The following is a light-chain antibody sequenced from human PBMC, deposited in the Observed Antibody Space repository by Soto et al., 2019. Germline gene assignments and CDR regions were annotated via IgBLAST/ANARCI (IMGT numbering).Light chain of an antibody. J-gene: IGLJ1*01. V-gene: IGLV1-40*01. Sequence: QSVLTQPPSVSGAPGQRVTISCTGSSSNIGAGYDVPWYQQLPGTAPKLLIYGNSNRPSGVPYRFSGSKSGTSASLAITGLQEDDEAYYYCQSYDSSLSGSYVFGTGTKVTVL. CDR3: QSYDSSLSGSYV. CDR2: GNS. CDR1: SSNIGAGYD.